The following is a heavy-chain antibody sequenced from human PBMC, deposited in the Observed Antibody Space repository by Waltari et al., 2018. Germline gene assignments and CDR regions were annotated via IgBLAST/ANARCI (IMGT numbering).Heavy chain of an antibody. CDR1: GGSLSSSGYY. CDR3: ARHESWSGVGNY. CDR2: IYYREST. V-gene: IGHV4-39*01. J-gene: IGHJ4*02. Sequence: QLQLQESGPGLVKPSETLSLTCTVSGGSLSSSGYYWGWIRQPPGKGLEWIGSIYYRESTYYNPSLKSRVTISVDTSKNQFSLKVSSVTAADTAVYYCARHESWSGVGNYWGQGALVTVSS. D-gene: IGHD3-10*01.